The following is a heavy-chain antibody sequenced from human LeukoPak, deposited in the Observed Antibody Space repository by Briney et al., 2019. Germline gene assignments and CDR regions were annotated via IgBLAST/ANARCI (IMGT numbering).Heavy chain of an antibody. J-gene: IGHJ4*02. V-gene: IGHV4-59*08. CDR1: GGSISGSY. Sequence: SETLSLTCTVSGGSISGSYWSWIRQPPAKGLEWIGYIYYSGTTNYNPSLKSRVTISVDTSKNQFSLKLSSMTAADTAVYYCARQRFLEWYFDYWGQGTLVTVSS. CDR2: IYYSGTT. CDR3: ARQRFLEWYFDY. D-gene: IGHD3-3*01.